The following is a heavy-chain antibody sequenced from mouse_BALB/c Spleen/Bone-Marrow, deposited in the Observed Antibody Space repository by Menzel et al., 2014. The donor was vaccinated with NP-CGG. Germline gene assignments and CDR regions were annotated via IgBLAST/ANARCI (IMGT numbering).Heavy chain of an antibody. CDR3: ARRIYYAMGY. Sequence: LVESGAELVRPGTSVEVSCKASGYAFTNYLIEWIRQRPEQGLEWIGVLNPGSGGTNYNEKFKGKATLTADKSSSTAYMQLSSLTSDDSAVYFCARRIYYAMGYWGQGTALTVSS. CDR1: GYAFTNYL. V-gene: IGHV1-54*01. J-gene: IGHJ2*01. CDR2: LNPGSGGT. D-gene: IGHD2-1*01.